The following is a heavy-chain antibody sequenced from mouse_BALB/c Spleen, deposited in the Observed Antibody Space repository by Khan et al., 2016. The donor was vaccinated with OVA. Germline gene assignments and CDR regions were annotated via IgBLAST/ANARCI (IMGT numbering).Heavy chain of an antibody. J-gene: IGHJ4*01. Sequence: VPLQQPGAEFVKPGASVKLSCTASGFNIKDIYIHWVKQRPEQGLEWIGKIDPANGKTNYDPKFQGKATIKADTSSNTAYLHLSNLTSEDTGVYYGAHSLRLYAMDYWGHGTSVTVSS. D-gene: IGHD1-2*01. V-gene: IGHV14-3*02. CDR2: IDPANGKT. CDR1: GFNIKDIY. CDR3: AHSLRLYAMDY.